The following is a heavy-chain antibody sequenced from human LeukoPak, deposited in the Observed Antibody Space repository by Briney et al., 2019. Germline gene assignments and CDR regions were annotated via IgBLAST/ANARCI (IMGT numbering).Heavy chain of an antibody. J-gene: IGHJ4*02. D-gene: IGHD5-18*01. V-gene: IGHV4-34*01. CDR3: ARIGGYSYGYMVDY. Sequence: PSETLSLTCAVYGGSFSGYYWSWIRQPPGKGLEWIGEINHSGSTNYNPSLKSRVTISVDTSKNQFSLKLSSVTAADTAVYYCARIGGYSYGYMVDYWGQGTLVTVSS. CDR2: INHSGST. CDR1: GGSFSGYY.